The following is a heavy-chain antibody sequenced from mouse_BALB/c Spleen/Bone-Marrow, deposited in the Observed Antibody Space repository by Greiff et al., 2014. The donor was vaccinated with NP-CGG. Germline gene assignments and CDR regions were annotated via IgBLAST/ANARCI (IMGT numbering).Heavy chain of an antibody. J-gene: IGHJ3*01. CDR2: IDPYYGTT. CDR1: GHSFTGCN. CDR3: TRSRAYFRDWFAY. Sequence: EVKLQESGPELEKPGASVKISCKASGHSFTGCNMNWVKQSHGKSLEWIGNIDPYYGTTTFNQKFKDKATLTVDKSSSTAYMQLKSLTAEDSAVYYCTRSRAYFRDWFAYWGQGTLVTVSA. D-gene: IGHD2-14*01. V-gene: IGHV1-39*01.